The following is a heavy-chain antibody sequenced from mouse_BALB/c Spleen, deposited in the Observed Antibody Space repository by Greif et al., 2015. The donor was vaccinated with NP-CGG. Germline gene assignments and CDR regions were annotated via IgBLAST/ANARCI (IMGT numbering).Heavy chain of an antibody. CDR3: ARHPGRGAMDY. V-gene: IGHV5-9-3*01. CDR1: GFTFSSYA. Sequence: EVQGVESGGGLVKPGGSLKLSCAASGFTFSSYAMSWVRQTPEKRLEWVATISSGGSYTYYPDSVKGRFTISRDNAKNTLYLQMSSLRSEDTAMYYCARHPGRGAMDYWGQGTSVTVSS. D-gene: IGHD3-3*01. J-gene: IGHJ4*01. CDR2: ISSGGSYT.